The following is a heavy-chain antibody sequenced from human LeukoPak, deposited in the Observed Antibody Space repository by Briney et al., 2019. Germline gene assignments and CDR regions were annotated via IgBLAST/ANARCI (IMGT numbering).Heavy chain of an antibody. CDR1: GFTFSNLW. D-gene: IGHD6-13*01. Sequence: PGGSLRLSCAASGFTFSNLWMSWVRQAPGKGLKWVANIKQDGSEKYYVDSVKGRFTISRDNAQNSLYLQMNSLRAEDTAIYYCATSTAAAGTDWGQGNLVTVSS. CDR3: ATSTAAAGTD. J-gene: IGHJ4*02. V-gene: IGHV3-7*03. CDR2: IKQDGSEK.